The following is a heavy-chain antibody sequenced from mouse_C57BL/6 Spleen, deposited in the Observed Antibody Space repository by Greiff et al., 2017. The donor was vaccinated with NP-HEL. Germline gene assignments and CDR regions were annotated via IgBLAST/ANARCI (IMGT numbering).Heavy chain of an antibody. Sequence: QVQLKESGPELVKPGASVKISCKASGYAFSSSWMNWVKQRPGKGLEWIGRIYPGDGDTNYNGKFKGKATLTADKSSSTAYMQLSSLTSEDSAVYFCAIITTLEYWGQGTTLTVSS. V-gene: IGHV1-82*01. J-gene: IGHJ2*01. D-gene: IGHD1-1*01. CDR1: GYAFSSSW. CDR3: AIITTLEY. CDR2: IYPGDGDT.